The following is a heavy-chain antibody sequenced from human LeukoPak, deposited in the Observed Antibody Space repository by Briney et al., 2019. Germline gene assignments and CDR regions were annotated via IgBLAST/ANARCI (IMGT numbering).Heavy chain of an antibody. J-gene: IGHJ4*02. CDR1: GFTFSSYV. V-gene: IGHV3-30*02. CDR3: TDYGDYYFDY. D-gene: IGHD4-17*01. Sequence: GGSLRLSCAASGFTFSSYVMHWVRQAPGKGLEWVAFIRYDGSNKYYADSVKGRFTISRDNSKNTLYLQMNSLRAEDTAVYYCTDYGDYYFDYWGQGTLVTVSS. CDR2: IRYDGSNK.